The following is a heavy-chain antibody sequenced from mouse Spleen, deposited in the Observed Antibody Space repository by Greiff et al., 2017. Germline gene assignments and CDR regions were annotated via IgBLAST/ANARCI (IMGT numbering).Heavy chain of an antibody. CDR1: GYAFTNYL. V-gene: IGHV1-54*01. CDR3: AREGTYFDY. CDR2: INPGSGGT. Sequence: QVQLQQSGAELVRPGTSVKVSCKASGYAFTNYLIEWVKQRPGQGLEWIGVINPGSGGTNYNEKFKGKATLTADKSSSTAYMQLSSLTSEDSAVYFCAREGTYFDYWGQGTTLTVSS. J-gene: IGHJ2*01. D-gene: IGHD3-3*01.